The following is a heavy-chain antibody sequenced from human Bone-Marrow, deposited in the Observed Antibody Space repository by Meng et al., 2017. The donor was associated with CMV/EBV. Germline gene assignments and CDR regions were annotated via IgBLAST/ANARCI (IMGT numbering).Heavy chain of an antibody. CDR3: ARHWSDEGGEFWFDP. CDR1: AYSFTTCG. V-gene: IGHV5-51*01. CDR2: IYPGDSDT. Sequence: SAYSFTTCGIGWVRHMPGKGLEWMGIIYPGDSDTRYSPSFQGQVTISADKSITTAYLQWRSLKASDTAMYYCARHWSDEGGEFWFDPWGQGTLVTVSS. D-gene: IGHD2-21*01. J-gene: IGHJ5*02.